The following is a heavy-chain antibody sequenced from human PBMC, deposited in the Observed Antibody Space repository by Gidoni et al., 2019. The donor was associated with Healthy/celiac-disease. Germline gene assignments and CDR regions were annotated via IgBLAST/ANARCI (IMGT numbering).Heavy chain of an antibody. CDR1: GGSISSYY. Sequence: QVQLQESGPGLVKPSETLSLTCTVSGGSISSYYWSWIRQPPGKGLEWIGYIYYSGSTNYNPSLKSRVTISVDTSKNQFSLKLSSVTAADTAVYYCARDGTVRGGWFDPWGQGTLVTVSS. J-gene: IGHJ5*02. CDR3: ARDGTVRGGWFDP. V-gene: IGHV4-59*01. CDR2: IYYSGST. D-gene: IGHD3-10*01.